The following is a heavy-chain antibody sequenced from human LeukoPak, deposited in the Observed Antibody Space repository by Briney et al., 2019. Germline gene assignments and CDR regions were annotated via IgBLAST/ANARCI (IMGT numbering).Heavy chain of an antibody. CDR2: ISSSISTI. V-gene: IGHV3-48*01. D-gene: IGHD3-9*01. CDR3: ARGRAYDILTGYPGVYYYYYYMDV. CDR1: GFTFSSYS. J-gene: IGHJ6*03. Sequence: PGGSLRLSCAASGFTFSSYSMNWVRQAPGKGLEWVSYISSSISTIYYADSVKGRFTISRDNAKNSLYLQMNSLRAEDTAVYYCARGRAYDILTGYPGVYYYYYYMDVCGKGTTVTVSS.